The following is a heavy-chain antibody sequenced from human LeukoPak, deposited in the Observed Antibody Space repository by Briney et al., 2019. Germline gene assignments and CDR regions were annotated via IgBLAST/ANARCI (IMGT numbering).Heavy chain of an antibody. V-gene: IGHV3-23*01. D-gene: IGHD6-19*01. J-gene: IGHJ4*02. CDR3: AKGWYSGFFEY. CDR1: GFTFSNYA. CDR2: IGGSGGST. Sequence: GGSLRLSCAASGFTFSNYAMSWVRQAPGKGLEGVSAIGGSGGSTYYADSVKGRFTISRDNFRSTLFLQMNSLRAEDTAVYYCAKGWYSGFFEYWGQGTLATVSS.